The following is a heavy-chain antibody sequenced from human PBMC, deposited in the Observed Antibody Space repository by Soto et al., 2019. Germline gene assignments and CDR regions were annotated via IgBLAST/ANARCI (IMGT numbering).Heavy chain of an antibody. CDR1: GGSISSSNW. D-gene: IGHD3-9*01. Sequence: QVQLQESGPGLVKPSGTLSLTCAVSGGSISSSNWWSWVRQPPGKGLEWIGEIYHSGSTNYNPSLKRRVTISVDKSKNQCSLKLSSVTAADTVVYYCARARGYFEPTDAFDIWGQGTMVTVSS. CDR2: IYHSGST. V-gene: IGHV4-4*02. CDR3: ARARGYFEPTDAFDI. J-gene: IGHJ3*02.